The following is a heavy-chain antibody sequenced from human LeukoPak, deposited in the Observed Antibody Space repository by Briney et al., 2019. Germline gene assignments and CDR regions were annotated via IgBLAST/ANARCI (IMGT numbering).Heavy chain of an antibody. Sequence: GSLRLSCAASGFTFSYYAMSWIRQPPGKGLEWIGEINHSGSTNYNPSLKSRVTISVDTSKNQFSLKLSSVTAADTAVYYCARIPSRRWYFDLWGRGTLVTVSS. CDR3: ARIPSRRWYFDL. V-gene: IGHV4-34*01. J-gene: IGHJ2*01. D-gene: IGHD2-2*02. CDR1: GFTFSYYA. CDR2: INHSGST.